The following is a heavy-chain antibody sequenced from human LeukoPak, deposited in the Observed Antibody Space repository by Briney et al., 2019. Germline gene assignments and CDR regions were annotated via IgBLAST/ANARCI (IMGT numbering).Heavy chain of an antibody. Sequence: ASVKVSCKASGYTFTSYGISWVRQAPGQGLEWMGWINPNSGGTNYAQKFQGRVTMTRDTSISTAYMELSRLRSDDTAVYYCARASRITMVRGVMNMDVWGKGTTVTISS. CDR2: INPNSGGT. CDR1: GYTFTSYG. V-gene: IGHV1-2*02. CDR3: ARASRITMVRGVMNMDV. D-gene: IGHD3-10*01. J-gene: IGHJ6*03.